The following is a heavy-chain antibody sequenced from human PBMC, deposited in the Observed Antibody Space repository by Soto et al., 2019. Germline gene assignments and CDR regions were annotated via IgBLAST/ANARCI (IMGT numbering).Heavy chain of an antibody. J-gene: IGHJ5*02. CDR3: AKGNYGDYGGFDP. CDR1: GFSFSTFA. CDR2: IISTGIST. V-gene: IGHV3-23*01. D-gene: IGHD4-17*01. Sequence: EVQILESGGGLIQPGGSLNLSCAGSGFSFSTFAMTWIRQAPGKGLEWVSTIISTGISTYYADSVKGRFTISRANSKNTLYLQMNSLRAEDSAVYYCAKGNYGDYGGFDPWGQGTLVTVSS.